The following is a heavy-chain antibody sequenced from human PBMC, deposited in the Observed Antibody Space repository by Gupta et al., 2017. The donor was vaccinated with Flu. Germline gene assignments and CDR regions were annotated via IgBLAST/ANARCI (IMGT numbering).Heavy chain of an antibody. J-gene: IGHJ4*02. V-gene: IGHV4-59*01. Sequence: QVQLQETGPGLVKPSETLSLPCTVSVGSLGPYYWSWIRQSPGKGLEWIGYIYHSGNTNYNPSLKSRVTISADTSKNQVSLKLTSVTAADTAVYYCARDRSLYASTWSTFDFWGQGTLVTVSS. D-gene: IGHD6-13*01. CDR1: VGSLGPYY. CDR3: ARDRSLYASTWSTFDF. CDR2: IYHSGNT.